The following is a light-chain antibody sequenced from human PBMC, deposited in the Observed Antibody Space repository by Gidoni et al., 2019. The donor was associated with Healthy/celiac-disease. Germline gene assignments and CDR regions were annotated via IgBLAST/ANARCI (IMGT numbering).Light chain of an antibody. V-gene: IGKV4-1*01. CDR1: QSIFYSSNNKNY. CDR3: QQYYGTPIT. CDR2: WAS. J-gene: IGKJ5*01. Sequence: DIVMTQSPDSLAVSLGERATINCKSSQSIFYSSNNKNYLAWYQQKPGQPPKLLIYWASTRESGVPDRFSGSGSGTDFTLTSSSLQAEDVAVYYCQQYYGTPITFGQGTRLEIK.